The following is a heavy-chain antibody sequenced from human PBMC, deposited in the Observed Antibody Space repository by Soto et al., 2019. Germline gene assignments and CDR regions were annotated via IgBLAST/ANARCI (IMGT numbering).Heavy chain of an antibody. J-gene: IGHJ4*02. Sequence: QVQLQESGPGLVKPSGTLSLTCAVSSGSISSSNWWSWVRQPPGKGLEWIGEIYHSGSTNYNPSLKRRVTISVDKSKHQFSLKLSAVTAADTAVYYCARTQYDYIWGSYRYGGFDYWGQGTLVTVSS. CDR3: ARTQYDYIWGSYRYGGFDY. CDR1: SGSISSSNW. V-gene: IGHV4-4*02. D-gene: IGHD3-16*02. CDR2: IYHSGST.